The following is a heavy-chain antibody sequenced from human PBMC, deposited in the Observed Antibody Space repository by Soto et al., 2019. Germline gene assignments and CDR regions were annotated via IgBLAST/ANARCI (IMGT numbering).Heavy chain of an antibody. CDR2: ISSNGGST. D-gene: IGHD6-13*01. J-gene: IGHJ3*02. Sequence: PGGSLRLSCAASGFTFSSYAMHWVRQAPGKGLEYVSAISSNGGSTYYANSVKGRFTISRDNSKNTLYLQMGSLRAEDMAVYYCARDKGDSSSWYYAFDIWGQGTMVTVSS. CDR1: GFTFSSYA. V-gene: IGHV3-64*01. CDR3: ARDKGDSSSWYYAFDI.